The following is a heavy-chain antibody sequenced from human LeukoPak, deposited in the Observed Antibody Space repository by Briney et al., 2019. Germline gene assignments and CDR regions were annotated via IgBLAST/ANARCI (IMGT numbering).Heavy chain of an antibody. D-gene: IGHD5-12*01. CDR2: INHSGST. CDR1: GGSFSGYY. CDR3: ARRNRGYSGYDYYYYYYMDV. J-gene: IGHJ6*03. Sequence: SETLSLTCAVYGGSFSGYYWSWIRQPPGKGLEWIGEINHSGSTNYNPSLKSRVTISVDTSKNQFSLKLSSVTAADTAVYYCARRNRGYSGYDYYYYYYMDVWGKGTTVTVSS. V-gene: IGHV4-34*01.